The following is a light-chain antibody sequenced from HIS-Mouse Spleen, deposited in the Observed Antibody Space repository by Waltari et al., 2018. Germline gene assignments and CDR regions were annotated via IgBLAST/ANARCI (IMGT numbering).Light chain of an antibody. J-gene: IGLJ2*01. Sequence: SYELTQPPSVSVSPGQTASIHCSGYKLGDKYHCWYQQKPGHSPVLVIYQDSKRPSGIPERFSGSNSGNTATLTISGTQAMDEADYYCQAWDSSYSVFGGGTKLTVL. CDR1: KLGDKY. CDR2: QDS. CDR3: QAWDSSYSV. V-gene: IGLV3-1*01.